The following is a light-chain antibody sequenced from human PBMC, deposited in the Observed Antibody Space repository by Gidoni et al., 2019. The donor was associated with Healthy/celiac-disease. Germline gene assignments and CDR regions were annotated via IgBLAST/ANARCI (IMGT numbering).Light chain of an antibody. J-gene: IGKJ1*01. Sequence: DIQMTQSPSSLSASVGDRVTITCRASQSISSYLNWYQQKPGKAPKLLIYAASSLQSGVPSRFSGSGSGTDFTLTISSLQPEDFATYYCQQSYSTTTFXXXTKVEI. CDR3: QQSYSTTT. CDR2: AAS. CDR1: QSISSY. V-gene: IGKV1-39*01.